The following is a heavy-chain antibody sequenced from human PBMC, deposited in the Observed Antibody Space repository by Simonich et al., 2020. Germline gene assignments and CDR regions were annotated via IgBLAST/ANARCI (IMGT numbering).Heavy chain of an antibody. V-gene: IGHV3-74*01. CDR3: ARNRLDY. CDR2: MNSDGGIP. CDR1: GITFSSYW. Sequence: EVQLLESGGGLVQPGGSLRLSFAASGITFSSYWMHWVRQDPGKGGVGVKRMNSDGGIPSYAVSVKGRFTISRDNAKNTLYLHMTGLRAEDTAVYYCARNRLDYWGQGTLVTVAS. J-gene: IGHJ4*02.